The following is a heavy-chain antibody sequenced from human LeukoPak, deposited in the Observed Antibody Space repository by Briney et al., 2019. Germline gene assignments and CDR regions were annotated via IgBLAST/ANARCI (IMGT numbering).Heavy chain of an antibody. J-gene: IGHJ4*02. CDR2: IKPNGGVT. CDR3: ARPSYCGAGCYYYFDY. D-gene: IGHD2-21*02. CDR1: GYTFSDYY. V-gene: IGHV1-2*02. Sequence: ASVKVSCKASGYTFSDYYIHWLRQAPGQGLEWMGWIKPNGGVTNYARNFQGRITMTRDTSISTAFMELGSLRSDDTAVYYCARPSYCGAGCYYYFDYWGQGTLVTVSS.